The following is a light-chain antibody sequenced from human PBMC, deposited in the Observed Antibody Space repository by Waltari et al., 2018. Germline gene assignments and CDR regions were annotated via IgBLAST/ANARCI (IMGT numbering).Light chain of an antibody. J-gene: IGKJ2*01. CDR2: WAS. CDR1: QSFLYSSNNKNY. V-gene: IGKV4-1*01. Sequence: DIVLTQSPASLAVSLGERATSNCMSRQSFLYSSNNKNYLAWYQQKPGQPPKLLIYWASTRESGVPDRFSCSGSGTDFTLTISSLQAEDVAVYYCQQYYSTPYTFGQGTKLEIK. CDR3: QQYYSTPYT.